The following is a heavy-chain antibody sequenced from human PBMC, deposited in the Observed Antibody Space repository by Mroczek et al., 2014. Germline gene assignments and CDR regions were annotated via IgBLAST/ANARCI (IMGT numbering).Heavy chain of an antibody. Sequence: QVQLQESGPGLVKPSQTLSLTCTVSGGSISSGGYYWSWIRQHPGKGLEWIGYIYYSGSTYYNPSLKSRVTISVDTSKNQFSLKLSSVTAADTAVYYCARSGNWSGYYLEVFYMDVWGKGTTVTVSS. CDR3: ARSGNWSGYYLEVFYMDV. CDR2: IYYSGST. V-gene: IGHV4-31*03. J-gene: IGHJ6*03. D-gene: IGHD3-3*01. CDR1: GGSISSGGYY.